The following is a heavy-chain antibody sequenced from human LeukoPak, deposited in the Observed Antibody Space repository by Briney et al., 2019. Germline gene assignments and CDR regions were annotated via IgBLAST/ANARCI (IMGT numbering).Heavy chain of an antibody. J-gene: IGHJ4*02. CDR2: ILWNGDNT. CDR3: ARRICNGGSCYLDY. CDR1: GFTFEVYG. D-gene: IGHD2-15*01. V-gene: IGHV3-20*01. Sequence: GGSLRLSCAASGFTFEVYGMSWVRQAPGKGLEWVSGILWNGDNTVYADSVKGRFTISRDNAKNSLYLQMNSLRAEDTALYHCARRICNGGSCYLDYWGQGTLVTVSS.